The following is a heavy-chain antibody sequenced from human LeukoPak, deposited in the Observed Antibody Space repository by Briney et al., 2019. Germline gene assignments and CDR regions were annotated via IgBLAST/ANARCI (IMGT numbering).Heavy chain of an antibody. CDR3: ARVDIVATPYSYYFDY. CDR1: GFTFSSYE. J-gene: IGHJ4*02. D-gene: IGHD5-12*01. Sequence: PGGSRRLSCAASGFTFSSYEMNWVRQAPGKGLEWVSYISSSGSTIYYADSVKGRFTISRDNAKNSLYLQMNSLRAEDTAVYYCARVDIVATPYSYYFDYWGQGTLVTVSS. CDR2: ISSSGSTI. V-gene: IGHV3-48*03.